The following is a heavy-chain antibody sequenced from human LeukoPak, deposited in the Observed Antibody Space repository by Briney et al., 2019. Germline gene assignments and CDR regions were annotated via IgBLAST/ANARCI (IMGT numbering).Heavy chain of an antibody. D-gene: IGHD3-9*01. V-gene: IGHV3-23*01. CDR3: AEGSYYDILTGYYKGGPFDY. CDR1: GFTFSSYA. CDR2: ISGSGDST. Sequence: PGGSLRLSCTASGFTFSSYAMHWVRQAPGKGLEWVSTISGSGDSTYYADSVKGRFTISRDNSRNTLYLQMNSLRAEDTAVYYCAEGSYYDILTGYYKGGPFDYWGQGTLVTVSS. J-gene: IGHJ4*02.